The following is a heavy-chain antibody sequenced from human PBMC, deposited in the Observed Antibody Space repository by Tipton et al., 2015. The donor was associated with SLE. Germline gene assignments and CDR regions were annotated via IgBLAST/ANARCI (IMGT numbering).Heavy chain of an antibody. CDR2: IYHSGST. Sequence: TLSLTCAVSGYSISSGYYWGWIRQPPGKGLEWIGSIYHSGSTYYNPSLQSRVTISVDTSKNQFSLKLSSVTAADTAVYYCARVKDYIWGSYPLGTFDIWGQGTMVTVSS. CDR1: GYSISSGYY. V-gene: IGHV4-38-2*01. CDR3: ARVKDYIWGSYPLGTFDI. J-gene: IGHJ3*02. D-gene: IGHD3-16*02.